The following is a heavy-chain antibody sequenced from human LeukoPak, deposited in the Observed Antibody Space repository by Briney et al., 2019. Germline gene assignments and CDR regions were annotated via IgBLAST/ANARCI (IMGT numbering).Heavy chain of an antibody. CDR1: GGSFSGYY. CDR3: ARLFGAYSSSWYDY. CDR2: IYYSGST. D-gene: IGHD6-13*01. V-gene: IGHV4-34*01. Sequence: SETLSLTCAVYGGSFSGYYWSWIRQPPGKGLEWIGSIYYSGSTYYNPSLKSRVTISVDTSKNQFSLKLSSVTAADTAVYYCARLFGAYSSSWYDYWGQGTLVTVSS. J-gene: IGHJ4*02.